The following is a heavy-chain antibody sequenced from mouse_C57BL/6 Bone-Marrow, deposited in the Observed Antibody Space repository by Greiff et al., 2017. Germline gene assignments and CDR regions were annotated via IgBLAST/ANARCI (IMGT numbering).Heavy chain of an antibody. CDR3: TGYYGTWFAY. J-gene: IGHJ3*01. CDR1: GYTFTDYE. CDR2: IDPETGGT. V-gene: IGHV1-15*01. Sequence: QVQLQQSGAELVRPGASVTLSCKASGYTFTDYEMHWVKQTPVHGLEWIGAIDPETGGTAYNQKFKGKAILTADKSSSTAYMALRSLTSEDSAVYYCTGYYGTWFAYWGQGTLVTVSA. D-gene: IGHD1-2*01.